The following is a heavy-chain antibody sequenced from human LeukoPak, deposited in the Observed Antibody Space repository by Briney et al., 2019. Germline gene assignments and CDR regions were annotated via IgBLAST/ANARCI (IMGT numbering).Heavy chain of an antibody. V-gene: IGHV1-18*01. CDR3: AGPENEVVIEHDAFEV. CDR2: ISAYNGNT. CDR1: GYTFTSYG. Sequence: EASVKVSCKASGYTFTSYGISWVRQAPGQGLEWMGWISAYNGNTNYAQKLQGRVTMTTDTSTSTAYMELSSLKSEDTAVYYCAGPENEVVIEHDAFEVWGQGTMVTVSS. J-gene: IGHJ3*01. D-gene: IGHD4-23*01.